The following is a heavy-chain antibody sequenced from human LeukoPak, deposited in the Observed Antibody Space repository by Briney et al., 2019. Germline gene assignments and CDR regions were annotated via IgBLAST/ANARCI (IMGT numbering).Heavy chain of an antibody. CDR2: ISYSGST. J-gene: IGHJ4*02. CDR1: GGSISSGDYY. Sequence: SETLSLTCIVSGGSISSGDYYWTWIRQPPGKGLEWIGYISYSGSTDYSPSLKSRVTISVDTSKNQFSLKLSSVTAADTAVYYCARGQVLAGLQYYFDYWGQGTLVTVSS. V-gene: IGHV4-30-4*02. CDR3: ARGQVLAGLQYYFDY. D-gene: IGHD3-3*02.